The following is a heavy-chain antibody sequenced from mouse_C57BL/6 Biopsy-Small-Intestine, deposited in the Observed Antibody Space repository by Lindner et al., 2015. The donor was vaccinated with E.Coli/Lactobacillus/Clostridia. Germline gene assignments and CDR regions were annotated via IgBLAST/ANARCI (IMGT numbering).Heavy chain of an antibody. D-gene: IGHD1-3*01. Sequence: SVKVSCKASGYTYASYYMHWVRQAPGQGLEWMGITTPSGASTNYAQKFQGRVTMTRDTSTSTVYMELSSLRSEDTAVYYCASGGVVVPDYFHHWGQGTLVTVSS. J-gene: IGHJ1*01. CDR3: ASGGVVVPDYFHH. CDR1: GYTYASYY. CDR2: TTPSGAST. V-gene: IGHV1-53*01.